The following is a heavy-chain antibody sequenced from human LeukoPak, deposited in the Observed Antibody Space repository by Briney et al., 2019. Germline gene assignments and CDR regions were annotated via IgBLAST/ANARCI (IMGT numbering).Heavy chain of an antibody. D-gene: IGHD2-2*01. J-gene: IGHJ6*03. CDR1: GGSFSGYY. Sequence: SETLSLTCAVYGGSFSGYYWSWIRQPPGKGLEWIGEINHSGSTNYNPSLKSRVTISVDTSKNQFSLKLSSVTAADTAVYYCARRYCSSTACWDYMDVWGKGTTVTVSS. V-gene: IGHV4-34*01. CDR3: ARRYCSSTACWDYMDV. CDR2: INHSGST.